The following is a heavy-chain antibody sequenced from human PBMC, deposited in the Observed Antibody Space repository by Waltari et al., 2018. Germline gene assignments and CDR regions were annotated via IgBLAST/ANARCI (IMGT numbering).Heavy chain of an antibody. CDR1: GFTFSSYA. CDR2: ISGSGGST. V-gene: IGHV3-23*01. Sequence: EVQLLESGGGLVQPGGSLRLSCAASGFTFSSYAMSWVPQAPGKGLEWVSAISGSGGSTYFANSVKGRFTIPRDNSKNTLYLQMNSLRAEDTAVYYCAKPLIVVVIARGDAFDIWGQGTMVTVSS. J-gene: IGHJ3*02. D-gene: IGHD2-21*01. CDR3: AKPLIVVVIARGDAFDI.